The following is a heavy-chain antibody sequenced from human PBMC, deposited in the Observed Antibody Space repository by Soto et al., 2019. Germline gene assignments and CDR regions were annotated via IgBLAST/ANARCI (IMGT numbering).Heavy chain of an antibody. CDR1: GGSFSGYY. Sequence: SETLSLTCAVYGGSFSGYYWSWIRQPPGKGLEWIGEINHSGSTNYNPSIKSRVTISVDTSKIQFSLKLSSVTAADTAVDYCASSWLRVAAAGTRPDYYYYGMDVWGQGTTVTVSS. D-gene: IGHD6-13*01. CDR2: INHSGST. J-gene: IGHJ6*02. CDR3: ASSWLRVAAAGTRPDYYYYGMDV. V-gene: IGHV4-34*01.